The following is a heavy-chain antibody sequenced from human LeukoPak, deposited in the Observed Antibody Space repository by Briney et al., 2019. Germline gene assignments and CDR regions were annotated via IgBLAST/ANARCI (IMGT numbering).Heavy chain of an antibody. V-gene: IGHV4-59*08. J-gene: IGHJ4*02. D-gene: IGHD3-10*01. CDR1: GGSISSYY. CDR2: IYYSGST. CDR3: AGRYYYGSGSPDY. Sequence: SETLSLICTVSGGSISSYYWSWIRQPPGKGLEWIGYIYYSGSTNYNPSLKSRVTISVDTSKNQFSLKLSSVTAADTAVYYCAGRYYYGSGSPDYWGQGTLVTVSS.